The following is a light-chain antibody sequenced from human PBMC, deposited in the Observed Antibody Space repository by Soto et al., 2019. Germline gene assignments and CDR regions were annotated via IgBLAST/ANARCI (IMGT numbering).Light chain of an antibody. V-gene: IGLV2-14*03. Sequence: SALTQPASVSGSPGQSITISCAGTSNDVGGYNFVSWYQQHPGKAPKLMIYDVTYRPSGVSNRFSGSRSGNTASLTISGLQSEDEADYYCSSYIGSSAFTVAFGGGTKLTVL. CDR2: DVT. CDR1: SNDVGGYNF. J-gene: IGLJ2*01. CDR3: SSYIGSSAFTVA.